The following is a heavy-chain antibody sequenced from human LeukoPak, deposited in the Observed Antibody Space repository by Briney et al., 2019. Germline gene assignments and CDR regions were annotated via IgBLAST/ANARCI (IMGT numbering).Heavy chain of an antibody. Sequence: GRSLRLSCAASGFTFDDYAMHWVRQAPGKGLEWVSGISWNSGSIGYADSVKGRFTISRDNTKNSLYLQMDSLRAEDTALYYCAKNGDSSDYYYYCGMDVWGQGTTVTVSS. CDR3: AKNGDSSDYYYYCGMDV. CDR2: ISWNSGSI. J-gene: IGHJ6*02. V-gene: IGHV3-9*01. D-gene: IGHD4-17*01. CDR1: GFTFDDYA.